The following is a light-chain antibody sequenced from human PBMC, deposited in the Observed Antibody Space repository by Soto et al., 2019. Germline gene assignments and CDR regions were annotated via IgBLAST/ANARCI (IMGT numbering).Light chain of an antibody. V-gene: IGKV1-5*03. CDR3: QQYERYSLT. CDR2: KAS. J-gene: IGKJ4*01. Sequence: DIQMTQSPSTLSASVGDRVTITCRASQSIDTWLAWYQHKPGDAPRLLIYKASSLQTGVPSRFSGSGSGTEFTLTISSLQPDDFATYYCQQYERYSLTFDGGTKVELK. CDR1: QSIDTW.